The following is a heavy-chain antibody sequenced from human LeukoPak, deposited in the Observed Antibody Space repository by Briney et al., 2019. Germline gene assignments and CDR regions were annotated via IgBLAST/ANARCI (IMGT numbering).Heavy chain of an antibody. CDR2: IYPGDSDT. Sequence: GESLQISCKGSGYSFTSYWIGWVRQLPGKGLEWMGIIYPGDSDTRYSPSFQGQVTISADKSISTAYLQWSSLKASDTAMYYCARQAYYYGSGSYHKPHYFDYWGQGTLVTVSS. J-gene: IGHJ4*02. V-gene: IGHV5-51*01. CDR3: ARQAYYYGSGSYHKPHYFDY. CDR1: GYSFTSYW. D-gene: IGHD3-10*01.